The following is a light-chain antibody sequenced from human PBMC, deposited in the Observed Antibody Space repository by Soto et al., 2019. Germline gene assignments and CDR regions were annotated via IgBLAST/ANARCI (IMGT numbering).Light chain of an antibody. J-gene: IGKJ4*01. Sequence: DIVLTQSPATLSLSPGERASLSCRASQSVSKSLAWYQQKPGQPPRLLIYDASTRATGIPARFTGSGSGTDFTLSIRSLGPEDFAVFYCQQRASWPLLTFGGGTKVEIK. CDR1: QSVSKS. V-gene: IGKV3-11*01. CDR3: QQRASWPLLT. CDR2: DAS.